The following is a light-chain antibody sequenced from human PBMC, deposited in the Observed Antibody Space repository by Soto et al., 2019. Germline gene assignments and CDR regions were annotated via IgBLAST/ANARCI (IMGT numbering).Light chain of an antibody. Sequence: EIVMTQSPGTLSVSPGERATLSCRASQSVSSNLAWYQQKPGQAPRLLIYGASTSATGSPPRFSGSGSGTEFTPTNSSLQSEEFAVYYCQQYNNWPPGTFGQGTKVEIK. V-gene: IGKV3-15*01. J-gene: IGKJ1*01. CDR3: QQYNNWPPGT. CDR1: QSVSSN. CDR2: GAS.